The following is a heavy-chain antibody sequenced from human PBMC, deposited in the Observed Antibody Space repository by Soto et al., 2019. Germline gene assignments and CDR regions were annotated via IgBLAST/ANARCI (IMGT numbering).Heavy chain of an antibody. CDR2: IYYSGST. J-gene: IGHJ5*02. D-gene: IGHD6-6*01. CDR3: ARHVTYSSSSGGWFDP. CDR1: GGSISSYY. Sequence: QVQLQESGPGLVKPSETLSLTCTVSGGSISSYYWSWIRQPPGKGLEWIGYIYYSGSTNYNPSLKSRVTISVDTSKNQFSLKLSSVTAADTAVYYCARHVTYSSSSGGWFDPWGQGTLVTVSS. V-gene: IGHV4-59*08.